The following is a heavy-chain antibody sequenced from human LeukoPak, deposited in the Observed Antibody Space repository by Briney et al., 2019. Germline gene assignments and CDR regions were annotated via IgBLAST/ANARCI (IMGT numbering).Heavy chain of an antibody. CDR2: LYSGGST. CDR1: GFTVSGNY. V-gene: IGHV3-66*01. D-gene: IGHD5-24*01. CDR3: ASRDKGYYYGMDV. Sequence: PGGSLRLSCAASGFTVSGNYMSWVRQAPGKGREGVSLLYSGGSTYYADSVKGGFSISRDNSKNTLYLQMNSLRAEDTAVYYCASRDKGYYYGMDVWGQGTTVTVSS. J-gene: IGHJ6*02.